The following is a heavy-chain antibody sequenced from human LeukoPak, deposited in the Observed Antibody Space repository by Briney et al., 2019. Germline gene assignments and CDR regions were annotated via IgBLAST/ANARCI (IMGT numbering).Heavy chain of an antibody. CDR1: GYTFTSYD. CDR3: ARGLLAVAGNWFDP. D-gene: IGHD6-19*01. CDR2: MNPNSGNT. V-gene: IGHV1-8*01. J-gene: IGHJ5*02. Sequence: GASVKVSCKASGYTFTSYDINWVRQATGQGLEWMGWMNPNSGNTGYAQKFQGRVTMTRNTSISTAYMELSSLRSEDTAVYYCARGLLAVAGNWFDPWGQGTLVTVSS.